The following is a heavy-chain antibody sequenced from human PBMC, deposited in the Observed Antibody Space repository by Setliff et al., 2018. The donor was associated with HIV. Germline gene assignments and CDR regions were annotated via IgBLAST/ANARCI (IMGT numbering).Heavy chain of an antibody. CDR2: ITPSGAT. J-gene: IGHJ4*02. CDR1: GYSLTSGYY. CDR3: AREDSSYHYFDY. V-gene: IGHV4-38-2*02. Sequence: SETLSLTCGVSGYSLTSGYYWGWIRQPPGKGLEWIGEITPSGATNYLPSLRSPVAISVDTSKNQFSLKLTSVTAADTAVYYCAREDSSYHYFDYWGQGTLVTVSS. D-gene: IGHD6-6*01.